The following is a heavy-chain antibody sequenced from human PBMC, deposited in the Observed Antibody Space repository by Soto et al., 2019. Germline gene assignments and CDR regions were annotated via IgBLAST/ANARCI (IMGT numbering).Heavy chain of an antibody. CDR1: GGTFSSYA. D-gene: IGHD6-19*01. J-gene: IGHJ4*02. V-gene: IGHV1-69*01. CDR2: IIPIFGTA. CDR3: ATPRAYCSGRMPFDY. Sequence: QVQLVQSGAEVKKPGSSVKVSCKASGGTFSSYAISWVRQAPGQGLEWMGGIIPIFGTANYAQKFQGRVTITADQARSTDYMELSSLRSEDTAVYYCATPRAYCSGRMPFDYLGQGTLVTVSS.